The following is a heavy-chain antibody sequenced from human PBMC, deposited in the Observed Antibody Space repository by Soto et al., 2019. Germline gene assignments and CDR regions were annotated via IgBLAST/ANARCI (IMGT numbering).Heavy chain of an antibody. CDR2: IRSKAYGGTT. CDR1: GFTFGDYA. J-gene: IGHJ4*02. V-gene: IGHV3-49*03. CDR3: TRITIFGVVSRFDY. Sequence: GGSLRLSCTASGFTFGDYAMSWFRQAPGKGLEWVGFIRSKAYGGTTEYAASVKGRFTISRDDSKSIAYLQMNSLKTEDTAVYYCTRITIFGVVSRFDYWGQGTLVTAPQ. D-gene: IGHD3-3*01.